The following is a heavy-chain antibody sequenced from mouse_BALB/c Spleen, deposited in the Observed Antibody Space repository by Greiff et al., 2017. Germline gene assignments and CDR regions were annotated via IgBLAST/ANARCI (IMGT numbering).Heavy chain of an antibody. CDR1: GFTFSSYA. V-gene: IGHV5-9-3*01. D-gene: IGHD2-4*01. CDR3: ARQGAMITTDWYFDV. J-gene: IGHJ1*01. CDR2: ISSGGSYT. Sequence: EVKLMESGGGLVKPGGSLKLSCAASGFTFSSYAMSWVRQTPEKRLEWVATISSGGSYTYYPDSVKGRFTISRDNAKNTLYLQMSSLRSEDTAMYYCARQGAMITTDWYFDVWGAGTTVTVSS.